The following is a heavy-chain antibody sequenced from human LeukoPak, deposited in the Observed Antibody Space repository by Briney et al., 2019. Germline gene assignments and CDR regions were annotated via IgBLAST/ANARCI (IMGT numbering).Heavy chain of an antibody. CDR2: IYYSGST. Sequence: SETLSLTCTVSGGSISSYYWSWIRQPPGKGLEWIGCIYYSGSTNYNPSLKSRVTISVDTSKNQFSLKLSSVTAADTAVYYCARAVRDCSGGSCYSRGYYFDYWGQGTLVTVSS. CDR3: ARAVRDCSGGSCYSRGYYFDY. CDR1: GGSISSYY. D-gene: IGHD2-15*01. J-gene: IGHJ4*02. V-gene: IGHV4-59*12.